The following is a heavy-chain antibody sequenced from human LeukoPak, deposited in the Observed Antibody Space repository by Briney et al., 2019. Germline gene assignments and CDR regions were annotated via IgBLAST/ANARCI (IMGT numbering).Heavy chain of an antibody. J-gene: IGHJ5*02. V-gene: IGHV1-69*13. Sequence: SVTVSCKASGGTFSSYAISWVRQAPGQGLEWMGGIIPIFGTANYAQKFQGRVTITADESTSTAYMELSSLRSEDTAVYYCARDQYCSSTSCYGIDWFDPWGQGTLVTVSS. CDR2: IIPIFGTA. D-gene: IGHD2-2*01. CDR3: ARDQYCSSTSCYGIDWFDP. CDR1: GGTFSSYA.